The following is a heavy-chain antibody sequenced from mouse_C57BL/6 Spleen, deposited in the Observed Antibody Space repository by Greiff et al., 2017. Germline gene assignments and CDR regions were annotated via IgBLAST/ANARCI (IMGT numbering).Heavy chain of an antibody. D-gene: IGHD2-4*01. J-gene: IGHJ3*01. CDR1: GYTFTDYY. CDR2: INPNNGGT. V-gene: IGHV1-26*01. Sequence: EVQLQQSGPELVKPGASVKISCKASGYTFTDYYMNWVKQSHGKSLEWIGDINPNNGGTSYNQKFKGKATLTVAKSSSTAYMELRSLTSEDSAVYYCARGLAWFAYWGQGTLVTVSA. CDR3: ARGLAWFAY.